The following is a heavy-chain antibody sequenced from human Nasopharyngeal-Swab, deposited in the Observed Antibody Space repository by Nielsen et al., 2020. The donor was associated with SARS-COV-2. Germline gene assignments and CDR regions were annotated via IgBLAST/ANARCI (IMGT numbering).Heavy chain of an antibody. D-gene: IGHD4-11*01. V-gene: IGHV3-23*01. CDR3: AKDPTVYVVYNWFDP. CDR1: GFTFSSHA. J-gene: IGHJ5*02. Sequence: GRSLTLSCAASGFTFSSHAMSWVRQAPGKGLEWVSAISGSGGSTYYADSVKGRFTISRDNSKNTLYLQMNSLRAEDTAVYYCAKDPTVYVVYNWFDPWGQGTLVTVSS. CDR2: ISGSGGST.